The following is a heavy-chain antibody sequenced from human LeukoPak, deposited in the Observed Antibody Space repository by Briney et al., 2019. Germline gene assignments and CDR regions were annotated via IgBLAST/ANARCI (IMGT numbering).Heavy chain of an antibody. CDR3: PRSRIAARVYAYYFDY. CDR2: IYTSGST. D-gene: IGHD6-6*01. J-gene: IGHJ4*02. CDR1: GGSISSGSYY. Sequence: PSETQSLTCTVSGGSISSGSYYWSWIRQPAGKGLEWIGRIYTSGSTNYNPSLKSRVTISVDTSKNQFSLKLSSVTAADTAVYYCPRSRIAARVYAYYFDYWGQGTLVTVSS. V-gene: IGHV4-61*02.